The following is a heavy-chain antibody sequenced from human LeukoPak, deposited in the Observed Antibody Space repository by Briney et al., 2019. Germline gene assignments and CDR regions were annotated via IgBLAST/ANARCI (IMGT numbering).Heavy chain of an antibody. CDR3: ASGVGTAQAYYFDY. CDR2: INTNTGNP. CDR1: GYTFTSYA. D-gene: IGHD6-13*01. J-gene: IGHJ4*02. Sequence: ASVKVSCKASGYTFTSYAMNWVRQAPGQGLEWMGWINTNTGNPTYAQGFTGRFVFSLDTSVSTAYLQISSLKAEDTAVYYCASGVGTAQAYYFDYWGQGTLVTVSS. V-gene: IGHV7-4-1*02.